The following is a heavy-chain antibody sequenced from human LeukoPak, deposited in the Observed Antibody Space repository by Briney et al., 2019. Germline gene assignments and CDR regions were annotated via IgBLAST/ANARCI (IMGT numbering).Heavy chain of an antibody. CDR3: ARALYYYDSSGYYYGNWFDP. D-gene: IGHD3-22*01. CDR1: GGSISGYY. J-gene: IGHJ5*02. V-gene: IGHV4-59*01. CDR2: IYYSGST. Sequence: PSETLSLTCTVSGGSISGYYWSWIRQPPGKGLEWIGYIYYSGSTNYNPSLKSRVTISVDTSKNQFSLKLSSVTAADTAVYYCARALYYYDSSGYYYGNWFDPWGQGTLVTVSS.